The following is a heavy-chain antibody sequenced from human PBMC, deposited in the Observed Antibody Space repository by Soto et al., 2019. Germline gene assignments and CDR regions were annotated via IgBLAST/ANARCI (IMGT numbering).Heavy chain of an antibody. CDR3: TIGSWSGEVFDI. CDR2: IIPMLGIS. Sequence: QVQLVQSGAEVKKPGSAVKVSCKDSGGTFSTYSMFWVRQAPGQGLEWMGRIIPMLGISNYAQKFQGRVTISAEKSTGTAYMELSSLRSEDTALYYCTIGSWSGEVFDIWGQGTMGTVSS. V-gene: IGHV1-69*02. D-gene: IGHD2-21*01. CDR1: GGTFSTYS. J-gene: IGHJ3*02.